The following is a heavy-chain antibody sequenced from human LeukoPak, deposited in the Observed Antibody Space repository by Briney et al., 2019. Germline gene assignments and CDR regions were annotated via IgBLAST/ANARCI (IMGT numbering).Heavy chain of an antibody. D-gene: IGHD6-19*01. V-gene: IGHV3-21*01. CDR2: ISSSSSYI. CDR1: GFTFSSYS. J-gene: IGHJ4*02. Sequence: PGGSLRLSCAASGFTFSSYSMNWVRQAPGKGLEWVSSISSSSSYIYYADSVKGRFTISRDNAKISLYLQMNSLRAEDTAVYYCARLGGATGYSSGWYSNYFDYWGQGTLVTVSS. CDR3: ARLGGATGYSSGWYSNYFDY.